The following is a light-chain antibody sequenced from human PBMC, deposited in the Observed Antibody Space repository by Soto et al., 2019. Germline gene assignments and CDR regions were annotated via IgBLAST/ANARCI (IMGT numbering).Light chain of an antibody. J-gene: IGLJ2*01. V-gene: IGLV1-47*02. CDR3: ASWDDRLGAVI. CDR1: SSNVGGTNY. Sequence: QSVLTQPPSASGTPGQRVFVSCSGSSSNVGGTNYAYWYQQLPGAAPKLLMHSNNLRHSGDPERISGSKSGTSASLAISGLRSEDEAVYYCASWDDRLGAVIFGGGTKVTVL. CDR2: SNN.